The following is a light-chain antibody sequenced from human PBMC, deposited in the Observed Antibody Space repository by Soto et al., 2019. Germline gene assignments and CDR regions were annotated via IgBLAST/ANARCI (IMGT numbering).Light chain of an antibody. CDR1: QSVSSSY. V-gene: IGKV3-20*01. Sequence: EIVLTQSPGTLSLSPRERATLSCRASQSVSSSYLAWYQQKPGQAPRLLIYGASSRATGIPDRFSGSGSGTDFTLTISRLEPEDFAVYYCQQYGSSPFLTFGGGTKVEIK. CDR3: QQYGSSPFLT. CDR2: GAS. J-gene: IGKJ4*01.